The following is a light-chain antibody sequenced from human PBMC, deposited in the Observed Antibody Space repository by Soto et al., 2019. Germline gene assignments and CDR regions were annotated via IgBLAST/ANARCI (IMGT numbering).Light chain of an antibody. CDR2: GAS. CDR1: QSVSSSY. Sequence: EIVLTQSPGTLSLSPGERATLSWRASQSVSSSYLAWYQQKPGQAPRRLIFGASFRATGIPDRFSGSGSGTDFTLTISRLEPEDFAVYYCQQYGSSPTTFGQGTKVDIK. CDR3: QQYGSSPTT. J-gene: IGKJ1*01. V-gene: IGKV3-20*01.